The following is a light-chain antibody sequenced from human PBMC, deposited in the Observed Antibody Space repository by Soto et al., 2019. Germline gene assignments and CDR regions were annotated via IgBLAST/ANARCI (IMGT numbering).Light chain of an antibody. Sequence: QSALTQPPSASGTPGQRITISCSGSSSNIGSNTVNWYQQLPGTAPKLLIYANNHRPSGVPDRISASKSGTSASLAISGLQSEDEGDYYCSSYTSSSTKVFGGGTKVTVL. CDR2: ANN. CDR3: SSYTSSSTKV. J-gene: IGLJ3*02. CDR1: SSNIGSNT. V-gene: IGLV1-44*01.